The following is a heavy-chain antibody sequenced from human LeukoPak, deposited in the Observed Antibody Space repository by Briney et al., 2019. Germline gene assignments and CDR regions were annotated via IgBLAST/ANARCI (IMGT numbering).Heavy chain of an antibody. J-gene: IGHJ4*02. D-gene: IGHD6-6*01. CDR3: ASDSFYSSSLGG. CDR2: INPNSGGT. CDR1: GYTFTGYY. Sequence: ASVEVSCKASGYTFTGYYMHWVRQAPGQGLEWMGWINPNSGGTNYAQKFQGRVTMTRDTSISTAYMELSRLRSDDTAVYYCASDSFYSSSLGGWGQGTLVTVSS. V-gene: IGHV1-2*02.